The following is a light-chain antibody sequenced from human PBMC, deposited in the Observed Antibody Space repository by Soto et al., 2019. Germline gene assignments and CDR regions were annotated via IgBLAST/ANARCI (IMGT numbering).Light chain of an antibody. V-gene: IGKV3-20*01. CDR3: QQNR. J-gene: IGKJ2*01. CDR1: QSISSES. Sequence: EIVLTQSPGTLSLSPGERATLSCRASQSISSESLAWYQHKPGQAPRLLIYAASSRATGIPDRFSGSGSRTDFTLTISRLEAEDFAVYYWQQNRFGQGTRLEIK. CDR2: AAS.